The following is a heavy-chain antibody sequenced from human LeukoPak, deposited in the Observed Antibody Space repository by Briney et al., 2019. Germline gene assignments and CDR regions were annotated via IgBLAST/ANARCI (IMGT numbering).Heavy chain of an antibody. Sequence: PGGSLRLSCAASGFTFSDYYMSWIRQAPGKGLEWVSYVSSSGITMYYADSVKGRFTISRDNARNSLYLQMNSLRAEDTALYYCASLGRYDILTGYYNYYYYGMDVWGQGTTVTVSS. CDR3: ASLGRYDILTGYYNYYYYGMDV. CDR1: GFTFSDYY. CDR2: VSSSGITM. V-gene: IGHV3-11*04. D-gene: IGHD3-9*01. J-gene: IGHJ6*02.